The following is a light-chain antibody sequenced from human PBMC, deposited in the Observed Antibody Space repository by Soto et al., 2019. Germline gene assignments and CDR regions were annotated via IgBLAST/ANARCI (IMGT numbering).Light chain of an antibody. CDR1: QGISTF. Sequence: DIQLTQSQSFLHASVRVRVSITCLASQGISTFLSWYQQHPWTAPKRLLYDASNLQSGVPSRFSGSGSGTEFTLTISSLQPADVANYHCQQVNNYPLTFGGGTKVEIQ. CDR2: DAS. J-gene: IGKJ4*01. CDR3: QQVNNYPLT. V-gene: IGKV1-9*01.